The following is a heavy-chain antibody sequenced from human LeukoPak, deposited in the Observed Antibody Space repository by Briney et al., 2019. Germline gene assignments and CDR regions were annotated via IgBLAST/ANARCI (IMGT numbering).Heavy chain of an antibody. Sequence: GASVRVSCKASGYTFTSYAMHWVRQAPGQRLEWMGWINAGNGNTKYSQKFQGRVTITRDTSASTAYMELSSLRSEDTAVYYRARARYYYDSSGYYSPLHYFDYWGQGTLVTVSS. CDR2: INAGNGNT. V-gene: IGHV1-3*01. D-gene: IGHD3-22*01. J-gene: IGHJ4*02. CDR1: GYTFTSYA. CDR3: ARARYYYDSSGYYSPLHYFDY.